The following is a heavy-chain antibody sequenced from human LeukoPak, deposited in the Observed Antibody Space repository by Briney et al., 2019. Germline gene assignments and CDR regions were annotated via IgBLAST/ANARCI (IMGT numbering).Heavy chain of an antibody. J-gene: IGHJ3*02. V-gene: IGHV3-23*01. Sequence: GGSLRLSCATSGFTFSSYGMRWVRQAPGKGLEWVSSISGSGGATNHADSVEGRFTFARENSKNTMFLQMNSLRAEDTAVYYCANSRSGWSPFDIWGQGTMVTVSS. CDR3: ANSRSGWSPFDI. D-gene: IGHD6-13*01. CDR2: ISGSGGAT. CDR1: GFTFSSYG.